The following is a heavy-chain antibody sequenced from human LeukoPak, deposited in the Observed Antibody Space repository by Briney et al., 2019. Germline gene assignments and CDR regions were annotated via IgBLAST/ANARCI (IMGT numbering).Heavy chain of an antibody. Sequence: GGSLRLSCAASGFTFSSYGMHWVRQAPGKGLEWVAFIRYDGSDENYADSVKGRFTISRDNSKNTLYLQMNSLRAEDTAVYYCAKAVSSAAAGEDYWGQGTLVTVSS. D-gene: IGHD6-13*01. V-gene: IGHV3-30*02. CDR3: AKAVSSAAAGEDY. CDR1: GFTFSSYG. CDR2: IRYDGSDE. J-gene: IGHJ4*02.